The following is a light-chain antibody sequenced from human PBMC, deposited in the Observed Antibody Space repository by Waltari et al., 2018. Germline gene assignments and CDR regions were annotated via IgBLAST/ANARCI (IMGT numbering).Light chain of an antibody. CDR1: QSLLSYSTGQNY. V-gene: IGKV4-1*01. CDR3: QQYYRSRS. Sequence: DVVLTQSPDSLAVSLGERATLPCRSSQSLLSYSTGQNYLAWYQQRQGQPPKLLISWASTRESGVPDRFSGSGSGTDFTLTINNLQPEDVAVYYCQQYYRSRSFGQGTKVEIK. J-gene: IGKJ1*01. CDR2: WAS.